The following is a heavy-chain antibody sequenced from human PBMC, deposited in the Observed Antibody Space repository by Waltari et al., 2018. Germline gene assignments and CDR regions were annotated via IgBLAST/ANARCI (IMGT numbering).Heavy chain of an antibody. CDR1: GGSISSGRYS. V-gene: IGHV4-61*09. CDR2: IYTSGST. Sequence: QVQLQASGPGLVKPSQTLSLTCTVSGGSISSGRYSWSWIRQPAGKGLEWIGYIYTSGSTNYNPSLKSRVTISVDTSKNQFSLKLSSVTAADTAVYYCARFTIFGEKLFDYWGQGTLVTVSS. CDR3: ARFTIFGEKLFDY. D-gene: IGHD3-3*01. J-gene: IGHJ4*02.